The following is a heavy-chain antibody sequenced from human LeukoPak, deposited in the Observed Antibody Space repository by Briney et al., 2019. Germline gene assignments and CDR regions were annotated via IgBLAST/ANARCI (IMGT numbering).Heavy chain of an antibody. CDR2: ISSSGSGGNT. CDR1: GVTLSNYA. CDR3: AKDPSRAGYYYGMDV. D-gene: IGHD3-10*01. V-gene: IGHV3-23*01. Sequence: GGSLRLSCVASGVTLSNYAMSWARQAPGKGLEWVSGISSSGSGGNTYYADSVKGRFTISRDSSRNTLFLQMNSLRAEDTALYYCAKDPSRAGYYYGMDVWGQGTTVTVSS. J-gene: IGHJ6*02.